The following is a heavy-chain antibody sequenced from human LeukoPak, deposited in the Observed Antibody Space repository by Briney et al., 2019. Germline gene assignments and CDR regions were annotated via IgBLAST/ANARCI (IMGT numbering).Heavy chain of an antibody. CDR1: GFTFSSYS. D-gene: IGHD1-7*01. CDR3: ARGGNYGLYYYYYMDV. V-gene: IGHV3-21*01. J-gene: IGHJ6*03. CDR2: ISSSSSYI. Sequence: PGGSLRLSCAASGFTFSSYSMNWVRQAPGKGLEWVSSISSSSSYIYYADSVKGRFTISRDNAKNSLYLQMNSRRAEDTAVYYCARGGNYGLYYYYYMDVWGKGTTVTVSS.